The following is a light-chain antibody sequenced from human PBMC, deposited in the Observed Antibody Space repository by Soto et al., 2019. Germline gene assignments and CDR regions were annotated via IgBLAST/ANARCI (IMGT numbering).Light chain of an antibody. CDR3: QQYYSYPLT. CDR1: QGISSY. Sequence: AIRMTQSPSSLSASTGDRVTITCRASQGISSYLAWYQQKPGKAPKLLIYAASTLQSGVPSRFSGSGSGTDFTLTISCLQSEDFATYYCQQYYSYPLTCGQGTKVDIK. V-gene: IGKV1-8*01. CDR2: AAS. J-gene: IGKJ1*01.